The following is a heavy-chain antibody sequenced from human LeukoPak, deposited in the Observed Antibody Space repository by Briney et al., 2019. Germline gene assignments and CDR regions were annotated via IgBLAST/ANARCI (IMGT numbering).Heavy chain of an antibody. CDR2: IYYSGNT. CDR1: GGSISSYY. V-gene: IGHV4-59*08. D-gene: IGHD1-14*01. J-gene: IGHJ4*02. Sequence: KASETLSLTCTVSGGSISSYYWSWIRQPPGKGLEWLGYIYYSGNTNYNPSLKSRVTISVDTSKNRFSLKLNSVTAADTAVYYCARHAPSPHSGNHAYWGQGTLVAVSS. CDR3: ARHAPSPHSGNHAY.